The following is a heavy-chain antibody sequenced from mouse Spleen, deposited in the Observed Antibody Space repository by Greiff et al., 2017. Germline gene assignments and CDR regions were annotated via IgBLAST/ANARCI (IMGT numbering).Heavy chain of an antibody. D-gene: IGHD4-1*01. J-gene: IGHJ4*01. CDR2: TWSGGST. V-gene: IGHV2-2*02. CDR3: ARNGIYAMDY. CDR1: GFSLTSYG. Sequence: VQLQQSGPGLVQPSQSLSITCTVSGFSLTSYGVHWVRQSPGKGLEWLGVTWSGGSTDYNAAFISRLSISKDNSKSQVFFKMNSLQANDTAIYYCARNGIYAMDYWGQGTSVTVSS.